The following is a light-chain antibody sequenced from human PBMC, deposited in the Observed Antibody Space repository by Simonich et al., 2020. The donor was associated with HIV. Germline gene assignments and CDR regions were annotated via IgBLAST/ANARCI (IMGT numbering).Light chain of an antibody. CDR1: QSVSSY. Sequence: EIVLTQSPATLSLSPGKRATPPCRASQSVSSYLAWYHQKPGQAPRLLIYDASNRATCIPARFSGSGSGTDFTLTISSLEPEDFAVYYCQQRSNWRGTFGPGTKVDIK. J-gene: IGKJ3*01. CDR2: DAS. CDR3: QQRSNWRGT. V-gene: IGKV3-11*01.